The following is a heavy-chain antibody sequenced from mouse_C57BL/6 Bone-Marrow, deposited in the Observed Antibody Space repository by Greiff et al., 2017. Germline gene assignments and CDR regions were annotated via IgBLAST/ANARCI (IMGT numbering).Heavy chain of an antibody. CDR3: ARSHYYGNYEAWFAY. CDR2: INPSNGGT. D-gene: IGHD2-1*01. J-gene: IGHJ3*01. CDR1: GYTFTSYW. V-gene: IGHV1-53*01. Sequence: QVQLQQPGTELVKPGASVKLSCKASGYTFTSYWMHWVKQRPGQGLEWIGNINPSNGGTNYNEKFKSKATLTVDKSSSTAYMQLSGLTSEDSAVYYWARSHYYGNYEAWFAYWGQGTLVTVSA.